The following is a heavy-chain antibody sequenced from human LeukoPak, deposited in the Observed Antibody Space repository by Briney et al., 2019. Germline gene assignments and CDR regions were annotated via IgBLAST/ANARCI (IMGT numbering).Heavy chain of an antibody. CDR2: INHSGST. CDR1: GGSISGGSYY. V-gene: IGHV4-39*01. D-gene: IGHD3-10*01. CDR3: ARQGGSGSYYMTSFDP. J-gene: IGHJ5*02. Sequence: SETLSLTCTVSGGSISGGSYYWSWIRQPPGKGLEWIGEINHSGSTNYNPSLKSRVTISVDTSKNQFSLKLSSVTAADTAVYYCARQGGSGSYYMTSFDPWGQGTLVTVSS.